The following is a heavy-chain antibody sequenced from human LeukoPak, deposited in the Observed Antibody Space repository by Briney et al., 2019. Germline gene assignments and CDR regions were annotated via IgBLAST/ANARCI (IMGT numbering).Heavy chain of an antibody. CDR2: VSAYRGRT. V-gene: IGHV1-18*01. Sequence: ASVTVSYMTSRYTFIMYGLSWVRQPPGEVLEWMGWVSAYRGRTNFAQKLQDRGTITTDPATSTAYMELKMRTCADPAVYLCARPLGSYRVGLVHDYWGQGTLVTVSS. CDR1: RYTFIMYG. D-gene: IGHD3-16*02. J-gene: IGHJ4*02. CDR3: ARPLGSYRVGLVHDY.